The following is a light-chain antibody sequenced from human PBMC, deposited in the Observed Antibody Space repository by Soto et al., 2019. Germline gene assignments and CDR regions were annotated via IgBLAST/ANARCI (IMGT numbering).Light chain of an antibody. CDR2: DAS. V-gene: IGKV3-11*01. CDR3: QQRYNWPQT. J-gene: IGKJ1*01. Sequence: EIVLTQSPATLSLSPGERATLSCRASQSVSSYLAWYQQKPGQAPRLLIYDASNRATGIPARFSGSGSGTDFTLTIRSLEPEDFAVYYCQQRYNWPQTFGQGTKVEIK. CDR1: QSVSSY.